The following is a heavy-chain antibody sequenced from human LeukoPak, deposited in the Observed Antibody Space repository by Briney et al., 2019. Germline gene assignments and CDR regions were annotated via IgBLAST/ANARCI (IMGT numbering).Heavy chain of an antibody. CDR1: GGSFSGYY. CDR2: INHSGST. D-gene: IGHD6-13*01. V-gene: IGHV4-34*01. Sequence: SETLSLTCAVYGGSFSGYYWSWIRQPPGRGLEWIGEINHSGSTNYNPSLKSRVTISADTSKNQFSLKLSSVTAADTAVYYCASFPMEQQLPAFDYWGQGTLVTVSS. J-gene: IGHJ4*02. CDR3: ASFPMEQQLPAFDY.